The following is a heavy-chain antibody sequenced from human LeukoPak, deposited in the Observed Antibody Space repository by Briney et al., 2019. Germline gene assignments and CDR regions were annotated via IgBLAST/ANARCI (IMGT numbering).Heavy chain of an antibody. Sequence: ASVKVSCRVSGYTLNELAIHWVRQAPGKGLEWVGGLDPEDDEIVFAQNFQGRVTMSEDISADTAYMELTSLKFEDTAVYYCAKYGPQLRFLEWTTDSFDIWGQGTTVIVSA. CDR1: GYTLNELA. CDR3: AKYGPQLRFLEWTTDSFDI. V-gene: IGHV1-24*01. J-gene: IGHJ3*02. CDR2: LDPEDDEI. D-gene: IGHD3-3*01.